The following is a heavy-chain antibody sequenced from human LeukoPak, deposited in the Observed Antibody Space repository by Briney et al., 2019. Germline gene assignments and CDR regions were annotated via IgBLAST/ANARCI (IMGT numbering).Heavy chain of an antibody. CDR2: VHYSGST. CDR3: ATGRSIRYFDY. CDR1: GVSIFSSY. Sequence: SETLSLTCTVSGVSIFSSYWTWVRQPPGKGLEWIGYVHYSGSTNYNPSLKSRVTISVDTSKSQFSLKLSSATTADTAVYYCATGRSIRYFDYWGQGTLLTVSS. V-gene: IGHV4-59*12. J-gene: IGHJ4*02. D-gene: IGHD3-9*01.